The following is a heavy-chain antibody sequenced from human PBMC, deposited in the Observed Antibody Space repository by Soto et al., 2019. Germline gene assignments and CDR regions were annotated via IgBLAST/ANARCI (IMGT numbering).Heavy chain of an antibody. Sequence: SGPTLVNPTETLTLTCTVSGYSLTTGKMGVSWIRQPPGKALEWLAHIFSDNERSYSTSLQGRLAISKDTSGSQVVLSMTNVDPVDTATYYCARMKVDSYQFYYAMDVWGQGTTVTVSS. J-gene: IGHJ6*02. CDR1: GYSLTTGKMG. V-gene: IGHV2-26*01. CDR2: IFSDNER. D-gene: IGHD3-9*01. CDR3: ARMKVDSYQFYYAMDV.